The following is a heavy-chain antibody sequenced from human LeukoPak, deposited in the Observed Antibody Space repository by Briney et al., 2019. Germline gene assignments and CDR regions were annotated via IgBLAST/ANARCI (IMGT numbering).Heavy chain of an antibody. J-gene: IGHJ4*02. Sequence: GESLKIPCRGSGYSFNTYWIGWVRRMPGKGLEWMGIIFPGDSDTRYTPSFQGQVTLSADKSINTAYLQWSSLKASDTAMYYCARRQGCSSTSCPPDYWGQGTLITVSP. D-gene: IGHD2-2*01. CDR2: IFPGDSDT. CDR1: GYSFNTYW. CDR3: ARRQGCSSTSCPPDY. V-gene: IGHV5-51*01.